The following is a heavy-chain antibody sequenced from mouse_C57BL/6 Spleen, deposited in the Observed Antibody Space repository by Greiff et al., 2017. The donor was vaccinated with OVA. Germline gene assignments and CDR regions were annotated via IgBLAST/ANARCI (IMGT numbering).Heavy chain of an antibody. CDR3: ARRTTVVGYYFDY. Sequence: VQLQQPGAELVKPGASVKMSCKASGYTFTSYWITWVKQRPGQGLEWIGDIYPGSGSTNYNEKFKSKATLTVDTSSSTAYMQLSSLTSEDSAVYYCARRTTVVGYYFDYWGQGTTLTVSS. D-gene: IGHD1-1*01. V-gene: IGHV1-55*01. J-gene: IGHJ2*01. CDR2: IYPGSGST. CDR1: GYTFTSYW.